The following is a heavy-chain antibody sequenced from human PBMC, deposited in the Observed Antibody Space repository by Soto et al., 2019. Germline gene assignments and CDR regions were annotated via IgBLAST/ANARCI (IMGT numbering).Heavy chain of an antibody. V-gene: IGHV1-46*01. CDR2: INPSGGTT. CDR3: ARVRGGGSEYFCYF. Sequence: ASVKVSCKASGYTFTRYNVHWVRQAPGQGLEWMAIINPSGGTTYYVQKFESRVTLTTDTSTSTVYMELSSLRSDDTAVYYYARVRGGGSEYFCYFWGQGTMVTVS. D-gene: IGHD2-15*01. CDR1: GYTFTRYN. J-gene: IGHJ4*02.